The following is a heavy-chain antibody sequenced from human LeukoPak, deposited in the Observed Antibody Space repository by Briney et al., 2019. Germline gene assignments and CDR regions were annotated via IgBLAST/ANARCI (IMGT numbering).Heavy chain of an antibody. Sequence: GESLKISCKGSGYSFTSYWIGWVRQVPGKGLEWMGIIYPGDSETRHRPSFQGQVTISADKSTSTAYLQWSSLKASDTAMYYWARRPLSDYGDYYIDYWGQGTLVTVSS. D-gene: IGHD4-17*01. J-gene: IGHJ4*02. CDR1: GYSFTSYW. CDR3: ARRPLSDYGDYYIDY. CDR2: IYPGDSET. V-gene: IGHV5-51*01.